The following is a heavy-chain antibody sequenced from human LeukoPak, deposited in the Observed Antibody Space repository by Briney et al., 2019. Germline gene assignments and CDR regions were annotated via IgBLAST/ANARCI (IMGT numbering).Heavy chain of an antibody. J-gene: IGHJ6*03. Sequence: TYLGTGRTFIIYGNSLVRHGPGQGLKWMGGIIPIFGTANYAKKFQGRVTITTDESTSTAYMELSGLRSEDTAVYYCARDSGSSSDYYYYMDVWGKGTTVTVSS. CDR1: GRTFIIYG. CDR2: IIPIFGTA. D-gene: IGHD6-6*01. CDR3: ARDSGSSSDYYYYMDV. V-gene: IGHV1-69*05.